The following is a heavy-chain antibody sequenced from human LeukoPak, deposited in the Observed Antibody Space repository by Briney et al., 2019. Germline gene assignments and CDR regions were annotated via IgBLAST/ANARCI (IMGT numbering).Heavy chain of an antibody. CDR2: ISYHARDQ. CDR1: GCTFSDHA. CDR3: AAQPCINGICYLDY. V-gene: IGHV3-30*04. Sequence: GGSLRLSCTASGCTFSDHAMHWVRQAPGKGLEWVTVISYHARDQFYADSVKGRFTVSRDNSRNILYLQMNSLRAEDSAVYYCAAQPCINGICYLDYWGQGALVTVSS. J-gene: IGHJ4*02. D-gene: IGHD2-8*01.